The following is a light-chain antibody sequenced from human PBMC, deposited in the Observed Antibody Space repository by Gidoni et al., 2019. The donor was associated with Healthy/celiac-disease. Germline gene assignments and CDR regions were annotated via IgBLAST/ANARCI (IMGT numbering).Light chain of an antibody. CDR3: QVWDSSTVV. V-gene: IGLV3-9*01. CDR2: RDS. Sequence: SYELTQPLSVSVALGQTARITCGGNNSGSKNGHWYQHKPGQAPVLVIYRDSNRPSGIPERFSGSNSGKTATLTLSRAQAGDEADYYCQVWDSSTVVFGGGTKLTVL. CDR1: NSGSKN. J-gene: IGLJ2*01.